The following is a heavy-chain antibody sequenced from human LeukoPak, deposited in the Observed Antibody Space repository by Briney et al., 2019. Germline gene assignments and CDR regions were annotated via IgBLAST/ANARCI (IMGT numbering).Heavy chain of an antibody. Sequence: SVKVSCKTSGGTFSSYAIGWVRQAPGQGLEWMGGIIPVFGTSNYAQKFQGRVTITADESTRTAYMELSSLRSEDTAVYYCARVTGGRYCSTTSCYMRGWFDPWGQGTLVTVSS. D-gene: IGHD2-2*02. CDR2: IIPVFGTS. CDR3: ARVTGGRYCSTTSCYMRGWFDP. J-gene: IGHJ5*02. V-gene: IGHV1-69*13. CDR1: GGTFSSYA.